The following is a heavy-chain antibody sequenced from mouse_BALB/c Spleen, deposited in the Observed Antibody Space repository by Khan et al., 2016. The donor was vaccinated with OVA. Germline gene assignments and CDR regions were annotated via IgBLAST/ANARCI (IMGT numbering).Heavy chain of an antibody. D-gene: IGHD1-1*01. Sequence: EVQLVESGPELVKPGASVKISCKASGYSFTGYFMNWVMQSHGKSLEWIGRINPHIGETFYNQKFEDKATLTVDESSSTAHMELRSLASEDSAVYYCARIYRSDFDYWGQGTTLTVSS. CDR2: INPHIGET. V-gene: IGHV1-20*02. CDR1: GYSFTGYF. CDR3: ARIYRSDFDY. J-gene: IGHJ2*01.